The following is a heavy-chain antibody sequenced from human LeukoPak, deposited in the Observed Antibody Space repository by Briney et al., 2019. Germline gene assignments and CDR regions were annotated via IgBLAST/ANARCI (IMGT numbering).Heavy chain of an antibody. CDR1: GYTFTSYG. CDR3: ARVASYYYGSGSYSRHYYYYGMDV. V-gene: IGHV1-18*01. D-gene: IGHD3-10*01. Sequence: ASVKVSCKASGYTFTSYGISWVRQAPGQGLEWMGWISAYNGNTKYAQKLQGRVTMTTDTSTSTAYMELRSLRSDDTAVYYCARVASYYYGSGSYSRHYYYYGMDVWGQGTTVTVSS. J-gene: IGHJ6*02. CDR2: ISAYNGNT.